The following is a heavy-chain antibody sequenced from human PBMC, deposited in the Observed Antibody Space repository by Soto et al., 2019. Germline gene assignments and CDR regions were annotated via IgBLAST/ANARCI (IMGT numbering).Heavy chain of an antibody. CDR3: ARGQSDFWSGYYTNYYYYYGMDV. D-gene: IGHD3-3*01. CDR2: ISSSSSYI. CDR1: GFTFSSYS. V-gene: IGHV3-21*01. J-gene: IGHJ6*02. Sequence: GESLKISCAASGFTFSSYSMNWVRQAPGKGLEWVSSISSSSSYIYYADSVKGRFTISRDNAKNSLYLQMNSLRAEDTAVYYCARGQSDFWSGYYTNYYYYYGMDVWGQGTTVTVSS.